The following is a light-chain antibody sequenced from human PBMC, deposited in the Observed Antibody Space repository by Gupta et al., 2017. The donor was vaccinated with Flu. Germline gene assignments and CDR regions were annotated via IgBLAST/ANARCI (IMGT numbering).Light chain of an antibody. CDR1: QSVSSNY. CDR3: QQDCSSPQT. CDR2: AAS. J-gene: IGKJ1*01. V-gene: IGKV3-20*01. Sequence: EIVLTQSPGTLSLSPGERATLSCRASQSVSSNYLAWYQQKPGQAPRLLIYAASSRATGIPDRFSGSGSGTDFTLTISRLEPEDFAVYYCQQDCSSPQTFGQGTKVEIK.